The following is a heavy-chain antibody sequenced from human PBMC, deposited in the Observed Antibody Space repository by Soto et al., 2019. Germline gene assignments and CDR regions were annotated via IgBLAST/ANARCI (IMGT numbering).Heavy chain of an antibody. CDR3: ARGEHYSSSWALYYYYGMDV. CDR2: INPNSGGT. D-gene: IGHD6-13*01. Sequence: ASVRVSCKAAGYHFTGYGMHCVRHAPGQGLEWMGWINPNSGGTNYAQKFQGWVTMTRDTSISTAYMELSRLRSDDTAVYYCARGEHYSSSWALYYYYGMDVWGQGTTVTVSS. CDR1: GYHFTGYG. V-gene: IGHV1-2*04. J-gene: IGHJ6*02.